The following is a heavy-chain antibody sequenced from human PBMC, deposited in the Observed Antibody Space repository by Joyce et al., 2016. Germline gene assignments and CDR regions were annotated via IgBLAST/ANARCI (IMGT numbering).Heavy chain of an antibody. J-gene: IGHJ4*02. CDR1: SWPFSGFF. CDR2: ITNSGAT. CDR3: ARSQWLAPLMY. Sequence: QVQLQQWGAGLLKTSETLSLTCAVSSWPFSGFFWSWVRQPPGKGLEWIGDITNSGATHYNPSLKSRLTMSVYTSRKEFSLKLSSVTVADTAIYYCARSQWLAPLMYWGQGTPVTVSS. D-gene: IGHD6-19*01. V-gene: IGHV4-34*02.